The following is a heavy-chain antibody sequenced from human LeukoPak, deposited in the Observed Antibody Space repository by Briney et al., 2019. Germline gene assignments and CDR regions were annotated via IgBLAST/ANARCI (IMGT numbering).Heavy chain of an antibody. CDR1: GYTFTSYG. V-gene: IGHV1-69*05. D-gene: IGHD4/OR15-4a*01. J-gene: IGHJ4*02. CDR2: IIPIFGTA. Sequence: GASVKVSCKASGYTFTSYGISWVRQAPGQGLEWMGGIIPIFGTANYAQKFQGRVTITTDESTSTAYMELSSLRSEDTAVYYCASAPGGAAFDYWGQGTLVTVSS. CDR3: ASAPGGAAFDY.